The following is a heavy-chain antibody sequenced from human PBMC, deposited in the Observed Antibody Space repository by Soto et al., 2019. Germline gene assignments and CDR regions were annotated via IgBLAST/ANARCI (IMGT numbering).Heavy chain of an antibody. CDR3: ARDSPIGSTYSGYDAIDS. J-gene: IGHJ4*02. Sequence: QVQLVQSGAEVKKPGSSVKVSCKASGGTFSTSTFTWVRQAPGQGLEWTGRTIPILDVADYAQDFQGRVTITADKSTSTAYMELTSLTSKDTAVYYCARDSPIGSTYSGYDAIDSWGQGTLVTVSS. V-gene: IGHV1-69*08. CDR1: GGTFSTST. D-gene: IGHD5-12*01. CDR2: TIPILDVA.